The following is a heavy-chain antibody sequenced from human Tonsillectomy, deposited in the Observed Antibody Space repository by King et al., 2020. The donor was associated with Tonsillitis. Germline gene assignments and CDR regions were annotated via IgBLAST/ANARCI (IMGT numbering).Heavy chain of an antibody. CDR2: ISYDGSDK. Sequence: VQLVESGGGVVQPGRSLRLSCAASGFTFSDCGMHWVRQAPGKGLDWVAAISYDGSDKDYGDSVRGRFTISRDNSRNTLYLQVNSLRADDTDVYYCAREGGALYCSSASCSSGYWGQGTLVTVSS. V-gene: IGHV3-30*03. CDR1: GFTFSDCG. D-gene: IGHD2-2*01. CDR3: AREGGALYCSSASCSSGY. J-gene: IGHJ4*02.